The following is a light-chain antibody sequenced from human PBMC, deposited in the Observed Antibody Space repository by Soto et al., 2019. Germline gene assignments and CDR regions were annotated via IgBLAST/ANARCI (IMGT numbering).Light chain of an antibody. CDR2: DAS. CDR1: HYISSW. J-gene: IGKJ1*01. Sequence: DIQMTESRSTLSASVGDRVSFTCRASHYISSWLAWYQQKPGKAPKLLIYDASSLESGVPSRFSGRGSGTEFTLTISSLQPDDFATYYCQQYNSYWTFGQGTKVDIK. V-gene: IGKV1-5*01. CDR3: QQYNSYWT.